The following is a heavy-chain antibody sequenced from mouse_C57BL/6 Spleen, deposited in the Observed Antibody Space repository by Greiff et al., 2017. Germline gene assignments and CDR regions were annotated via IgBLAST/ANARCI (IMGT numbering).Heavy chain of an antibody. V-gene: IGHV1-52*01. J-gene: IGHJ1*03. CDR2: IDPSDSET. D-gene: IGHD1-1*01. CDR1: GYTFTSYW. Sequence: QVQLQQPGAELVRPGSSVKLSCKASGYTFTSYWMHWVKQRPIQGLEWIGNIDPSDSETHYNQKFKDKATLTVDKSSSTAYMQLSSLTSEDSAVYYCARLDGSSYWYFDVWGTGITVTVSS. CDR3: ARLDGSSYWYFDV.